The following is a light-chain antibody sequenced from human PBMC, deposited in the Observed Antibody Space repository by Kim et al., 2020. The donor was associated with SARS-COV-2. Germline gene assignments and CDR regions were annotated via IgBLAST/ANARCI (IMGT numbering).Light chain of an antibody. CDR2: GKN. Sequence: SSELTQDPAVSVALGQTVRITCQGDSLRSYYATWYQQKPGQAPILVIYGKNNRPSGIPDRFSGSSSGNTASLTIPGTQAGDEADYYCNSRGSNVTVVIGG. V-gene: IGLV3-19*01. J-gene: IGLJ2*01. CDR3: NSRGSNVTVV. CDR1: SLRSYY.